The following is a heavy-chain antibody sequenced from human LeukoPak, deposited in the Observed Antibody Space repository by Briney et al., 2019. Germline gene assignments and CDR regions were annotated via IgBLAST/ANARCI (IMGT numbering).Heavy chain of an antibody. J-gene: IGHJ1*01. V-gene: IGHV3-48*03. Sequence: GGSLRLSCAASRFTFSSYEMNWVRQAPGKGLEWVSYISSSGSTIYYADSVKGRFTISRDNAKNSLYLQMNSLRAEDTAVYYCARGGTLEYFQHWGQGTLVTVSS. CDR2: ISSSGSTI. CDR1: RFTFSSYE. CDR3: ARGGTLEYFQH.